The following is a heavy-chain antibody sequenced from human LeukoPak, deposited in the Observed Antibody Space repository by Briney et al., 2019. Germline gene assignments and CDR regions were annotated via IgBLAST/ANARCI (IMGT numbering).Heavy chain of an antibody. D-gene: IGHD4-17*01. J-gene: IGHJ5*02. CDR1: GFSFGSYG. CDR2: ISHEGSAK. CDR3: AKTGYGDYVSIDWFDP. V-gene: IGHV3-30*18. Sequence: PGGSLRLSCAASGFSFGSYGMHWVRQAPGKGLEWVAVISHEGSAKYHADSVKGRFTISRDNSKNTLYLQMNSLRAEDTAVYYCAKTGYGDYVSIDWFDPWGQGTLVTVSS.